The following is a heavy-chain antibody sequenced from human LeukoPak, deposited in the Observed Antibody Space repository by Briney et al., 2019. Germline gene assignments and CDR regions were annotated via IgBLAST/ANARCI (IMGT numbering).Heavy chain of an antibody. D-gene: IGHD5-12*01. CDR2: INTDTRNP. Sequence: ASVKVSCKASGYTFTTYPMNWVRQAPGQGLEWMAWINTDTRNPTYAQGFTGRFVISLDTSVSTTYLQISSLKAEDTAVYYCVRGYSGNDSGPWGQGTLVTVSS. V-gene: IGHV7-4-1*02. J-gene: IGHJ5*02. CDR1: GYTFTTYP. CDR3: VRGYSGNDSGP.